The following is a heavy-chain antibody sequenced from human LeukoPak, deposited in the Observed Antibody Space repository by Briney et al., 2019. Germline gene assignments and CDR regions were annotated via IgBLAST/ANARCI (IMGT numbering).Heavy chain of an antibody. CDR1: GFTFSPYS. CDR2: ISGSSTYI. D-gene: IGHD6-19*01. J-gene: IGHJ4*02. Sequence: PGGSLRLSCAASGFTFSPYSMNWVRQAPGKGLEWVSPISGSSTYIYYADSLKGRFTISRDNAKNSLYLQMNSLRADDTAVYYCARSYSSGWYVFDYWGQGTLVTVSS. CDR3: ARSYSSGWYVFDY. V-gene: IGHV3-21*01.